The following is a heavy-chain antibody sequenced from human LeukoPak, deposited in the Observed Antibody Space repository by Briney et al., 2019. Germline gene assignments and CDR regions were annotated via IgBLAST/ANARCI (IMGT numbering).Heavy chain of an antibody. J-gene: IGHJ3*02. V-gene: IGHV4-59*01. D-gene: IGHD1-26*01. CDR1: GGSISSYY. CDR2: ISYSGST. Sequence: SETLSLTFTVSGGSISSYYWSWIRQPRGKGLAGIGYISYSGSTDYNPSLKSRVTISLDTSKNQFSLRLSSVTAADTAVYYCARETRLHSGSYSNDAFDIGGQGTMVTVSS. CDR3: ARETRLHSGSYSNDAFDI.